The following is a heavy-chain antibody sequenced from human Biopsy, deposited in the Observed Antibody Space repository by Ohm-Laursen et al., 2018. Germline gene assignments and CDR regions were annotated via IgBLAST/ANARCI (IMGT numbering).Heavy chain of an antibody. J-gene: IGHJ6*02. CDR1: GFTVYNNY. CDR2: IYSGGDT. CDR3: GRGQTVAPGYYGMDV. D-gene: IGHD4-17*01. V-gene: IGHV3-66*01. Sequence: GSLRLSCAASGFTVYNNYMTWVRQAPGKGLEWVSLIYSGGDTRYADSVKGRFTISRDSSKNTLYLQMNSLRAEGTAVYYCGRGQTVAPGYYGMDVWGQGTTVTVSS.